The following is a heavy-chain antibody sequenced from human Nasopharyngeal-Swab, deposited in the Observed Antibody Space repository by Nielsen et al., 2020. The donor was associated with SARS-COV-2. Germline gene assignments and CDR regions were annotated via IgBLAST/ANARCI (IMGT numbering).Heavy chain of an antibody. D-gene: IGHD1-1*01. CDR2: IRSGGDTL. CDR3: AKGQRRSGTRAFDI. CDR1: GLILSSYR. V-gene: IGHV3-48*01. J-gene: IGHJ3*02. Sequence: GGSMRPSCLASGLILSSYRMNCVSQVHGKGLEWVAYIRSGGDTLYYSDSVKGRFTISRDNAKSSLYLQMNSLVAEDTAFYYCAKGQRRSGTRAFDIWGQGTMVTVSS.